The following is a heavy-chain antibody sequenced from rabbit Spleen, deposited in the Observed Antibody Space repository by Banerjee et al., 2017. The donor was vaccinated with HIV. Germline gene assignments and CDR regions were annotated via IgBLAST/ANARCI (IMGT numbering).Heavy chain of an antibody. Sequence: QEQLVESGGGLVKPEGSLKLSCKASAFDFSSGGVSWVRQAPGKGLEWIGYIDPVFGSTYYASWVNGRFTISSHNAQNTLYLQLNSLTAADTATYFCVRDIWHFNFWGPGTLVTVS. CDR3: VRDIWHFNF. CDR1: AFDFSSGG. V-gene: IGHV1S47*01. CDR2: IDPVFGST. J-gene: IGHJ4*01.